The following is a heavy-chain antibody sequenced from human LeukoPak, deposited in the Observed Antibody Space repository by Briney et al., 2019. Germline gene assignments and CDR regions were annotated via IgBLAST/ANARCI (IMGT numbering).Heavy chain of an antibody. D-gene: IGHD3-9*01. V-gene: IGHV4-59*01. CDR1: GGSISSYY. Sequence: SETLSLTCTVSGGSISSYYWSWIRQPPGKGLEWIGYIYYSGSTNYNPSLKSRVTISVDTSKNQFSLKLSSVTAADTAVYYCASGPRGIYDILTGYRYDAFDIWGQGTMVTVSS. J-gene: IGHJ3*02. CDR3: ASGPRGIYDILTGYRYDAFDI. CDR2: IYYSGST.